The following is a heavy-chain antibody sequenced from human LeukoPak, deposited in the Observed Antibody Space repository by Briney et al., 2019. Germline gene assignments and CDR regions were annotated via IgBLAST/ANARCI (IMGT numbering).Heavy chain of an antibody. Sequence: GGSLRLSCAASGFTFSSYGMHWVRQAPGQGLEWMGCINHNSGGKNYAQTVKGRVTITRDTSISTAYMELSRLRSDDTAVYYCARDFGSSSWSPLRYFQHCGQGTLVTVSS. CDR1: GFTFSSYG. CDR2: INHNSGGK. D-gene: IGHD6-13*01. CDR3: ARDFGSSSWSPLRYFQH. J-gene: IGHJ1*01. V-gene: IGHV1-2*02.